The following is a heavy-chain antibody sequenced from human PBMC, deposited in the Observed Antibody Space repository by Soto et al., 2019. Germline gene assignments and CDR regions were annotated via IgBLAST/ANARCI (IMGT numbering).Heavy chain of an antibody. CDR3: TRGADGFDY. V-gene: IGHV3-13*01. CDR2: IGTAGDT. Sequence: EVQLVESGGDLVQPGGSLRLSCGASGFTFSSYDFHWVRQATGKGLEWVSGIGTAGDTYYAGSVKGRFIMSRENAKNSLYLQMNSLRDADTAVYYCTRGADGFDYWGQGTLVTVSS. J-gene: IGHJ4*02. CDR1: GFTFSSYD. D-gene: IGHD3-16*01.